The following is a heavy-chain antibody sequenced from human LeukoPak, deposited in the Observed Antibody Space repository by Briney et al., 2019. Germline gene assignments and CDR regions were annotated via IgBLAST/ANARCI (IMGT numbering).Heavy chain of an antibody. D-gene: IGHD6-13*01. CDR1: GFTFSSYA. J-gene: IGHJ4*02. Sequence: GGSLRLSCAASGFTFSSYAMSWVRQAPGKGLEWVSAISGSGGSTYYADSVKGRFTISRDNSKNTLYLQMNSLRAEDTAVYYCARCIAAAGTPYYFDYWGQGTLVTVSS. CDR2: ISGSGGST. CDR3: ARCIAAAGTPYYFDY. V-gene: IGHV3-23*01.